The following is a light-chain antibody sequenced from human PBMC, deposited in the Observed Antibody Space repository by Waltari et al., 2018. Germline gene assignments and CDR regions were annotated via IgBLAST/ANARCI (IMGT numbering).Light chain of an antibody. CDR2: WAS. V-gene: IGKV4-1*01. CDR3: HQYYNSPPT. J-gene: IGKJ1*01. CDR1: QTIQNY. Sequence: DIVMTQSPDSLSVSLRESATFNCKSSQTIQNYLGWYQQKPGQPPRLLISWASTREAGVPDRFSGSESGTDFTLTISGLQAEDVAVYFCHQYYNSPPTFGQGTKVEI.